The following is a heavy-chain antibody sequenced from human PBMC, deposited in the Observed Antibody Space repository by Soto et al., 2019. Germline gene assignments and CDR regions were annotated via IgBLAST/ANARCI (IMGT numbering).Heavy chain of an antibody. D-gene: IGHD6-13*01. Sequence: TLSLTCTVSGGSISSGGYYWSWIRQHPGKGLEWIGYIYYSGSTYYNPSLKSRVTISVDTSKNQFSLRLSSVTAADTAVYYCARDRMAAARYYGMDVWGQGTTVTVSS. CDR1: GGSISSGGYY. J-gene: IGHJ6*02. CDR3: ARDRMAAARYYGMDV. CDR2: IYYSGST. V-gene: IGHV4-31*03.